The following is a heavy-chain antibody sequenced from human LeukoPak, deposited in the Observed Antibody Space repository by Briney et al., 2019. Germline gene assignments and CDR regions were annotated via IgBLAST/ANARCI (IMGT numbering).Heavy chain of an antibody. J-gene: IGHJ3*02. D-gene: IGHD3-16*01. CDR1: GYTFINYG. V-gene: IGHV1-18*01. CDR3: AKDRVGAPPGDWEYLGASNCFDI. Sequence: ASVKVSCKASGYTFINYGISWVRQAPGQGLEWMGWIAVYNGDTNYAQKYQGRVTMTTDTSTSTAYMELRSLRTDDTAVYYCAKDRVGAPPGDWEYLGASNCFDIWGQGTMVSVSS. CDR2: IAVYNGDT.